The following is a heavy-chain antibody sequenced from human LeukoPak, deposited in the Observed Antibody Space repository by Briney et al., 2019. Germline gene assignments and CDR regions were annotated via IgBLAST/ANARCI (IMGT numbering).Heavy chain of an antibody. CDR1: GYTFTNFD. D-gene: IGHD6-25*01. CDR3: ARGPQRRGDYYYIDV. J-gene: IGHJ6*03. Sequence: ASVKVSCKASGYTFTNFDINWVRQATGQGLEWMGWMNPNSGNAGYAQKFQGRVTMTMNTSITTAYMELSSLISEDTAVYYCARGPQRRGDYYYIDVWGRGTTVTVSS. V-gene: IGHV1-8*01. CDR2: MNPNSGNA.